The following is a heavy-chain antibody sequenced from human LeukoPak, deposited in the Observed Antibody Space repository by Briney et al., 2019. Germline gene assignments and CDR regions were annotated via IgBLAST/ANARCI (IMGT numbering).Heavy chain of an antibody. Sequence: PSETLSLTCAVYGGSFSGYYWSWIRQPPGKGLEWIGEINHSGSTNCNPSLKSRVTISVDTSKNQFSLKLSSVTAADTAVYYCARGGRYYDFWSGYPAAIDYWGQGTLVTVSS. CDR1: GGSFSGYY. V-gene: IGHV4-34*01. CDR3: ARGGRYYDFWSGYPAAIDY. CDR2: INHSGST. J-gene: IGHJ4*02. D-gene: IGHD3-3*01.